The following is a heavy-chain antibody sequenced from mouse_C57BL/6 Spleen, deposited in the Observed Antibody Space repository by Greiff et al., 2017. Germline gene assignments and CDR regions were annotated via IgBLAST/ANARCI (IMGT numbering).Heavy chain of an antibody. J-gene: IGHJ4*01. V-gene: IGHV1-15*01. D-gene: IGHD3-2*02. CDR3: TRRETAQALYAMDY. CDR2: IDPETGGT. Sequence: QVHVKQSGAELVRPGASVTLSCKASGYTFTDYEMHWVKQTPVHGLEWIGAIDPETGGTAYNQKFKGKAILTADKSSSTAYMELRSLTSEDSAVYYCTRRETAQALYAMDYWGQGTSVTVSS. CDR1: GYTFTDYE.